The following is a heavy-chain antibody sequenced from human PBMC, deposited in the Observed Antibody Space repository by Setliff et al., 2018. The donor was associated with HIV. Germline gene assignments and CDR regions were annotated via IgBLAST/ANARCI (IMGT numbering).Heavy chain of an antibody. CDR1: GGSISSSPYY. CDR3: AKELAASGLGYFDS. D-gene: IGHD3-22*01. CDR2: VFYSGIT. J-gene: IGHJ4*02. V-gene: IGHV4-39*07. Sequence: NPSETLSLTCTVSGGSISSSPYYWGWIRQPPGKGLELIGTVFYSGITFYNPSLKSRVTISADNSKNMLYLQMNSLRAEDTAEYYCAKELAASGLGYFDSWGRGILVTVSS.